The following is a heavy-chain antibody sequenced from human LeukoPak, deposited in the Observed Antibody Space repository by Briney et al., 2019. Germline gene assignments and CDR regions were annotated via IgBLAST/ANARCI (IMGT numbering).Heavy chain of an antibody. CDR2: MSYDGIKK. J-gene: IGHJ6*03. V-gene: IGHV3-30*04. CDR1: GFSFNNYA. D-gene: IGHD1-26*01. CDR3: ARGGPGNYYYMDV. Sequence: GGSLRLSCTGSGFSFNNYAVHWVRQAPGKGLEWVAVMSYDGIKKYYADSVKGRFTISRDNSENTLSLQVNSLRPEDTAVYYCARGGPGNYYYMDVWGKGTTVTVSS.